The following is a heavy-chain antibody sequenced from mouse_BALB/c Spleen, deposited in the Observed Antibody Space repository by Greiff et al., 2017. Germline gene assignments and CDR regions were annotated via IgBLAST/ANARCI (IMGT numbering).Heavy chain of an antibody. CDR2: ISSGGSYT. CDR1: GFAFSSYD. CDR3: ARMIYAMDY. D-gene: IGHD2-3*01. V-gene: IGHV5-12-1*01. J-gene: IGHJ4*01. Sequence: EVKLVESGGGLVKPGGSLKLSCAASGFAFSSYDMSWVRQTPEKRLEWVAYISSGGSYTYYPDSVKGRFTISRDNAKNTLYLQMSSLKSEDTAMYYCARMIYAMDYWGQGTSVTVS.